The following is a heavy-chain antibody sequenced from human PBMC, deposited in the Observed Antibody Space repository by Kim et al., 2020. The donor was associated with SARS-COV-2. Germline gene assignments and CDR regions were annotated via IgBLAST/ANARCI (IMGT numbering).Heavy chain of an antibody. J-gene: IGHJ5*02. V-gene: IGHV4-61*02. CDR1: GGSISSGSYY. CDR2: IYTSGST. D-gene: IGHD3-10*01. Sequence: SETLSLTCTVSGGSISSGSYYWSWIRQPAGKGLEWIGRIYTSGSTNYNPSLKSRVTISVDTSKNQFSLKLSSVTAADTAVYYCARDYFLSDYYGSGSYYRGNWFDPWGQGTLVTVSS. CDR3: ARDYFLSDYYGSGSYYRGNWFDP.